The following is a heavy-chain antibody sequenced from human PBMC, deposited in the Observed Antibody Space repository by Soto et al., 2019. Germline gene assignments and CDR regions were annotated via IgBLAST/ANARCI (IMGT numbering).Heavy chain of an antibody. CDR3: DRYSRNYYYYMYG. CDR2: ISLSSSTI. Sequence: RVALSLSWAASGVTFISYNMNWFRQAPGKGLEWISDISLSSSTIFYADSVKGRFTISRDNAKNSLYLQMNSLRAEDTAVYDCDRYSRNYYYYMYGCAQGTTVTVS. V-gene: IGHV3-48*01. CDR1: GVTFISYN. D-gene: IGHD2-21*01. J-gene: IGHJ6*03.